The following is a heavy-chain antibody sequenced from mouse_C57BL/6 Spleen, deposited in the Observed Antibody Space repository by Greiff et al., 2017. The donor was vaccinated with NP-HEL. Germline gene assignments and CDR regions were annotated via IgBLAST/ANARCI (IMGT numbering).Heavy chain of an antibody. Sequence: VKLQESGAELARPGASVKLSCKASGYTFTSYGISWVRQRTGQGLEWIGEIYPRSGNTYYNEKFKGKATLTADKSSSTAYMELRSLTSEDSAVYFCARYHYGFDYWGQGTTLTVSS. D-gene: IGHD1-1*01. CDR3: ARYHYGFDY. V-gene: IGHV1-81*01. J-gene: IGHJ2*01. CDR1: GYTFTSYG. CDR2: IYPRSGNT.